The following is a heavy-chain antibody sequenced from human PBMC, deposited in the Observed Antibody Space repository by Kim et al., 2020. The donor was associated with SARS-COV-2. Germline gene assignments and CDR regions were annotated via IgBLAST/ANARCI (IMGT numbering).Heavy chain of an antibody. CDR3: ARYCTIGVCYTY. Sequence: YYNPSRKGRVTISVDTSKNQFSLKLSSVTAADTAVYYCARYCTIGVCYTYWGQGTLVTVSS. D-gene: IGHD2-8*01. J-gene: IGHJ4*02. V-gene: IGHV4-39*01.